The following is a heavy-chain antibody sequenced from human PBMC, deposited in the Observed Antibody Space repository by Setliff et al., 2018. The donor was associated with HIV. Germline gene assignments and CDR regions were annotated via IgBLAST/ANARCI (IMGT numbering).Heavy chain of an antibody. J-gene: IGHJ5*02. Sequence: PSETLSLTCSVSGVSVNDYYWSWIRQPAGKGLEWIGRLYSGGTTNYNPSLKSRLTMSVDTSNNKFSLKLNSVTAADTAVYYCARTSGSDRLNWFDPWGQGTLVTVSS. CDR2: LYSGGTT. V-gene: IGHV4-4*07. CDR3: ARTSGSDRLNWFDP. D-gene: IGHD3-10*01. CDR1: GVSVNDYY.